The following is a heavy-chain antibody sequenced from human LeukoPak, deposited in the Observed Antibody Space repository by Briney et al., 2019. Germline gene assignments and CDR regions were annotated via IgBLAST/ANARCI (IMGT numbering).Heavy chain of an antibody. Sequence: GGSLRLSCAASGFTFSSYWMHWVRQGPGKGLVWVSRINSDGSSTNYADSVKGRFTISRDNSKNTLFLQMNRLRAEDTAVYYCAGRRMLDASFDYWGQGTLVTVSS. CDR3: AGRRMLDASFDY. V-gene: IGHV3-74*01. CDR2: INSDGSST. CDR1: GFTFSSYW. D-gene: IGHD3-16*01. J-gene: IGHJ4*02.